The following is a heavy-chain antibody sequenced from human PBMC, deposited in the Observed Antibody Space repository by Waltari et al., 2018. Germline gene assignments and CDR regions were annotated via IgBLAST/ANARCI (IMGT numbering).Heavy chain of an antibody. CDR1: GFTFRSYW. CDR2: IKQDGSEK. J-gene: IGHJ2*01. Sequence: EVQLVESGGGLVQPGGSLRLSCAASGFTFRSYWMSWVRQAPGKGLEWVANIKQDGSEKYYVDSVKGRFTISRDNAKNSLYLQMNSLRAEDTAVYYCARRGGYDWYFDLWGRGTLVTVSS. V-gene: IGHV3-7*01. CDR3: ARRGGYDWYFDL. D-gene: IGHD5-12*01.